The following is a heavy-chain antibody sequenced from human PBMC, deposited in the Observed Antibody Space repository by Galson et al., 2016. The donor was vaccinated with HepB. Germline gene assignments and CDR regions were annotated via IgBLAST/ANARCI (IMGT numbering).Heavy chain of an antibody. CDR2: IYSGGRT. D-gene: IGHD6-19*01. CDR3: TRDGWTSKWFGY. J-gene: IGHJ5*01. V-gene: IGHV3-66*02. Sequence: SLRLSCAGSGFTVSTDYMSWVRQAPGKGLEWVSIIYSGGRTYYADSVQGRFSISRDNSKNTLYLQMDSLRVEDTAVYYCTRDGWTSKWFGYWGQGTLVTVSS. CDR1: GFTVSTDY.